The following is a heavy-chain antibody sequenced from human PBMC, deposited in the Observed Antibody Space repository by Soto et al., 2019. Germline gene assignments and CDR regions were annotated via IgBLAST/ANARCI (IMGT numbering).Heavy chain of an antibody. CDR1: ADSISSYY. V-gene: IGHV4-59*01. Sequence: QVQLQESGPGLVKPSEILSLTCAVSADSISSYYCMWIRQPPGKGLESIGYLYYGRSANYNPSLKSRVTLSVDTSTNQCSLTLSSMTAAATAVYYCALRRMAVVAEYWGQGTLVTVS. J-gene: IGHJ4*02. CDR2: LYYGRSA. D-gene: IGHD3-22*01. CDR3: ALRRMAVVAEY.